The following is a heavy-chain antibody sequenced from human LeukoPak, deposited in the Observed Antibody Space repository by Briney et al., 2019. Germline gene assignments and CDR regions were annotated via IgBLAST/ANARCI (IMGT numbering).Heavy chain of an antibody. CDR2: IYTSGST. V-gene: IGHV4-4*07. D-gene: IGHD6-19*01. J-gene: IGHJ1*01. CDR1: GFTFSSYA. CDR3: ARDKGDSSGWYSQEYFQH. Sequence: SLRLSRVASGFTFSSYAMSWIRQPAGKGLEWIGRIYTSGSTNYNPSLKSRVTIPVDTSKNQFSLKLSSVTAADTAVYYCARDKGDSSGWYSQEYFQHWGQGTLVTVSS.